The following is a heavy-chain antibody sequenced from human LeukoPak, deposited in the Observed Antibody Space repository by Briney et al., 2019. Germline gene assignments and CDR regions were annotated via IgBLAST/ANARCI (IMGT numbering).Heavy chain of an antibody. J-gene: IGHJ5*02. CDR1: GFTFSDYY. Sequence: GGSLRLSCAASGFTFSDYYMSWLRQAPGKGLEWVSYISSSGSTIYYADSVKGRFTISRDNAKNSLYLQMNSLRAEDTAVYYCARDHRGYCSSTSCYTYWFDPWGQGTLVTVSS. CDR2: ISSSGSTI. CDR3: ARDHRGYCSSTSCYTYWFDP. V-gene: IGHV3-11*04. D-gene: IGHD2-2*02.